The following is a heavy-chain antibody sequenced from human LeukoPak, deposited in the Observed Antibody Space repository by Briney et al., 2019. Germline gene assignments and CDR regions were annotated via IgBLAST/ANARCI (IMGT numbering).Heavy chain of an antibody. CDR1: GYTFTGYN. CDR2: INPNSGGT. Sequence: ASVKVSCKASGYTFTGYNMHWVRQAPGQGLEWMGWINPNSGGTNYAQKFQGRVTMTRDTSITTAYMELSSLTSDDTAVYYCATITRYHSDGYNSRGYNDYWGQGTLVTVSS. D-gene: IGHD5-24*01. J-gene: IGHJ4*02. V-gene: IGHV1-2*02. CDR3: ATITRYHSDGYNSRGYNDY.